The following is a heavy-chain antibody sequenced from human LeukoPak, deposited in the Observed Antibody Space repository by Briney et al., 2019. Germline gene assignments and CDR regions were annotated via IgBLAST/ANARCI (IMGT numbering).Heavy chain of an antibody. CDR1: GFTFSSYS. CDR2: ISSGSTYI. V-gene: IGHV3-21*01. Sequence: GGSLRLSCAASGFTFSSYSMSWVRQAPGEGLEWVSSISSGSTYIYYADSVKGRFTISRDNAKNSLHPQMNSLRAEDTAVYYCARGDCTTTSCYLFDSWGQGTLVTVSS. J-gene: IGHJ4*02. D-gene: IGHD2-2*01. CDR3: ARGDCTTTSCYLFDS.